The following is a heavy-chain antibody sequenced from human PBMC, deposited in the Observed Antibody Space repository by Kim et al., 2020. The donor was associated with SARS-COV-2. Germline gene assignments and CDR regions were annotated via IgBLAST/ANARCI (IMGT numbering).Heavy chain of an antibody. J-gene: IGHJ2*01. D-gene: IGHD6-6*01. CDR1: GFTFSSYE. V-gene: IGHV3-48*03. CDR3: ARGGSSPDWYFDL. CDR2: ISSSGSTI. Sequence: GGSLRLSCAASGFTFSSYEMNWVRQAPGKGLEWVSYISSSGSTIYYADSVKGRFTISRDNAKNSLYLQMNSLRAEDTAVYYCARGGSSPDWYFDLWGRGTLVTVSS.